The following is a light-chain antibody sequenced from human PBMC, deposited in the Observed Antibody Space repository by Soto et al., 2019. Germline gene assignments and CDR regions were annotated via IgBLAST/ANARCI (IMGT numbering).Light chain of an antibody. V-gene: IGKV3-20*01. CDR1: QSVSSNY. CDR2: GAS. CDR3: QQYGSSPSWT. Sequence: EIVLTHSPGTLSLSPGERATLSCRASQSVSSNYLAWYQQKPGQAPRLLIYGASTRATGIPDRFSGSGSGTDFTLTISRVEPEDFAVYYCQQYGSSPSWTFGQGTKVDIK. J-gene: IGKJ1*01.